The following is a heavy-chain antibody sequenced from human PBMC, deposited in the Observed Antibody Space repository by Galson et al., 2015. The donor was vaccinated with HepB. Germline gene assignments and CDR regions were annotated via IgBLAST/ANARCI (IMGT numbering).Heavy chain of an antibody. CDR1: GFIFDDYA. J-gene: IGHJ1*01. Sequence: SLRLSCAASGFIFDDYAMHWVRQTPGKGLEWVSGISWNSGNIVYADSVKGRFTISRDNAKNSLYLQMNSLRTDDTALYSCAKDRNRNFWSGYAHFQHWGQGNLVTVSS. CDR3: AKDRNRNFWSGYAHFQH. D-gene: IGHD3-3*01. CDR2: ISWNSGNI. V-gene: IGHV3-9*01.